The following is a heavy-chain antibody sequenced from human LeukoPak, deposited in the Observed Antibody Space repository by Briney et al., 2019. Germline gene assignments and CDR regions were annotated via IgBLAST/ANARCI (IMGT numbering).Heavy chain of an antibody. V-gene: IGHV4-59*12. CDR2: IYSSGST. Sequence: SETLSLTCTVSGGSIISYYWNWIRQPPGQGLEWIGFIYSSGSTNYNPSLKSRVAISVDTSRNHFSLKLSSVTAADTAVYYCARGGSSSWRIGYYFDYWGQGTLVTVSS. J-gene: IGHJ4*02. CDR3: ARGGSSSWRIGYYFDY. CDR1: GGSIISYY. D-gene: IGHD6-13*01.